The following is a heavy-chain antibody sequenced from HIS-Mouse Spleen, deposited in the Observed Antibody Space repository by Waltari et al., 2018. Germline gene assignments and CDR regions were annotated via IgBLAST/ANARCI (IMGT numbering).Heavy chain of an antibody. D-gene: IGHD2-21*02. Sequence: QVQLVESGGGVVQPGRSLRLSCAASGFTFSSYAMHWVRQAPGKGLEWVAVKSYDGSNKYYADSVKGRFTISRDNSKNTLYLQMNSLRAEDTAVYYCARDMSTVVTSLFDYWGQGTLVTVSS. CDR1: GFTFSSYA. V-gene: IGHV3-30-3*01. J-gene: IGHJ4*02. CDR3: ARDMSTVVTSLFDY. CDR2: KSYDGSNK.